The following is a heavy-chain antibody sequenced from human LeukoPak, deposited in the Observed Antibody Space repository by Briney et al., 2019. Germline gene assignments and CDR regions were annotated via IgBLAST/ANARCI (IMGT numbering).Heavy chain of an antibody. CDR1: GGSPSSYY. CDR2: SSYGGST. D-gene: IGHD3-10*01. J-gene: IGHJ4*02. V-gene: IGHV4-59*01. Sequence: PSETLSLTCTVSGGSPSSYYWSWIRQLPGKGLEWIGYSSYGGSTNYNPSLKSRVTISVDTSRNQFSLKLSSVTAADTAVYYCARGRLGGSGSYYNVLDYWGQGTLVTVSS. CDR3: ARGRLGGSGSYYNVLDY.